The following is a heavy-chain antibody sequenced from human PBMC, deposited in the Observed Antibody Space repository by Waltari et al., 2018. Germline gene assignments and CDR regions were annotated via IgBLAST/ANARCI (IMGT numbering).Heavy chain of an antibody. Sequence: QVQLVQSGAEVKKPGASVKVSCKASGYTFTSYDISWVRQATGQGLEWMGWSNPNRGEPGYAQKFQGRVTMTRNTSISTAYMELSSLRSEDTAVYYCAKRGHSYGDFDYWGQGALVSVSS. CDR2: SNPNRGEP. CDR3: AKRGHSYGDFDY. V-gene: IGHV1-8*01. CDR1: GYTFTSYD. J-gene: IGHJ4*02. D-gene: IGHD5-12*01.